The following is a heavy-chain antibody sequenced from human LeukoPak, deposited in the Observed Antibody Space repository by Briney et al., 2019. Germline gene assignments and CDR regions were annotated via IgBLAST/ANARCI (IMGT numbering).Heavy chain of an antibody. J-gene: IGHJ3*02. D-gene: IGHD3-22*01. Sequence: GGSLRLSCAASEFTFSSYSMNWVRQAPGKGLEWVSYVSSSSSTIYYADSVKGRFTISRDNAKNSLYLQMNSLRDEDTAVYYCARDQTPHYYDSSGYYRNDAFDIWGQGTMVTVSS. CDR1: EFTFSSYS. V-gene: IGHV3-48*02. CDR3: ARDQTPHYYDSSGYYRNDAFDI. CDR2: VSSSSSTI.